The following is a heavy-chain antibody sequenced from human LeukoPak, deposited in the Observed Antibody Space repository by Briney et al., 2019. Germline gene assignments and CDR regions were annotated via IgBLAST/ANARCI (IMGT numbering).Heavy chain of an antibody. Sequence: PSQTLSLTCTVSGGSISSGDYYWSWIRQPPGKGLEWIGYIYYSGSTYYNPSLKSRVTISVDTSKNQFSLKLSSVTAADTAVYYCARASLGYCSSTSCFGIIGAFDIWGQGKMVTVSS. D-gene: IGHD2-2*01. CDR3: ARASLGYCSSTSCFGIIGAFDI. V-gene: IGHV4-30-4*08. CDR2: IYYSGST. J-gene: IGHJ3*02. CDR1: GGSISSGDYY.